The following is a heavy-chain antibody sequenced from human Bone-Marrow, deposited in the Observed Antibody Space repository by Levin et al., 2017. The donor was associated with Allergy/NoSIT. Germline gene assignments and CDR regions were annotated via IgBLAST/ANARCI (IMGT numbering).Heavy chain of an antibody. V-gene: IGHV3-7*01. CDR3: ARETLRFAGDN. CDR1: GFTFSSYW. J-gene: IGHJ4*02. CDR2: INEDGTEE. Sequence: QLGESLKISCVASGFTFSSYWMSWARQAPGKGLEWVANINEDGTEEYYVDSVKGRFTISRDNAKNSLYLQMNSLRADDTAVYYCARETLRFAGDNWGQGTMVTVSS. D-gene: IGHD3-16*01.